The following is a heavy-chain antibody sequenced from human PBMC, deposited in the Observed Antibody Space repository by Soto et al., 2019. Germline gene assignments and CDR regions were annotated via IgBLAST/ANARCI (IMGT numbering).Heavy chain of an antibody. Sequence: SETKSLTYTFAGVYISSGVYYLSWKRQHPGKGLEWIGYIYYSGSTYYNPSLKSRVTMSVDTSKNQFSLKLRSETAADTAMYYCARTGSGYYYFDSWGQGTLVTVSS. J-gene: IGHJ4*02. CDR3: ARTGSGYYYFDS. CDR1: GVYISSGVYY. V-gene: IGHV4-31*03. D-gene: IGHD3-3*01. CDR2: IYYSGST.